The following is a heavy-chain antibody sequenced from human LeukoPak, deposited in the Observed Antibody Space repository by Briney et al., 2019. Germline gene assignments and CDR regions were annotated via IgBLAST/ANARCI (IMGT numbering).Heavy chain of an antibody. CDR1: GFTFSSYA. CDR3: ARGQPPSYYDMDV. V-gene: IGHV3-23*01. J-gene: IGHJ6*02. CDR2: TSGSGGST. D-gene: IGHD6-13*01. Sequence: GGSLRLSCAASGFTFSSYAMSWVRQALGKGLEWVSTTSGSGGSTYYADSVKGRFTFSRDNSKNALYLQMNSLRAEDTAVYYCARGQPPSYYDMDVWGQGTTVTVSS.